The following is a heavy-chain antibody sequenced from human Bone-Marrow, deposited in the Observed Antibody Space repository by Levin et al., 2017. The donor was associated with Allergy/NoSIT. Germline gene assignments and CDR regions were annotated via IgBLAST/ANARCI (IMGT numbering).Heavy chain of an antibody. J-gene: IGHJ5*02. D-gene: IGHD1-14*01. Sequence: AWVRQMPGKGLEWMGAIYPDDSDTADSPSFQDQVTISPPPSINTAYLQWTTLQTSDTAMYYCARQGLPVWFDPWGQGTLVIVSS. V-gene: IGHV5-51*01. CDR2: IYPDDSDT. CDR3: ARQGLPVWFDP.